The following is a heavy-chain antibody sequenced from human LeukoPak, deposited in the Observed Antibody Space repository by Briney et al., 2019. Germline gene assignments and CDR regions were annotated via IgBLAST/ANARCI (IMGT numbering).Heavy chain of an antibody. Sequence: PGGSLRLSCAASGFTFSSYGMHWVRQAPGKGLEWVAVISYDGSNKYYADSVKGRFTISRDNSKNTLYLQMNSLRAEDTAVYYCAKVRLPVAVASAFDYWGQGTLVTVSS. CDR3: AKVRLPVAVASAFDY. J-gene: IGHJ4*02. CDR1: GFTFSSYG. D-gene: IGHD6-19*01. CDR2: ISYDGSNK. V-gene: IGHV3-30*18.